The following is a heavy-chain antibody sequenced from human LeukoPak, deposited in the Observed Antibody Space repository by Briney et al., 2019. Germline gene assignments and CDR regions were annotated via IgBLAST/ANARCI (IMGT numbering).Heavy chain of an antibody. V-gene: IGHV3-48*01. CDR1: GCTFSYYS. J-gene: IGHJ4*02. Sequence: GSLRLSCAASGCTFSYYSMNWVRQAPGKGLEWVSYISTSSSTIYYADSVKGRFTISRDNARNSLYLQMNSLRAEDTAVYYCARDPHYDYVWGSSYFDYWGQGTLVTVSS. CDR3: ARDPHYDYVWGSSYFDY. D-gene: IGHD3-16*01. CDR2: ISTSSSTI.